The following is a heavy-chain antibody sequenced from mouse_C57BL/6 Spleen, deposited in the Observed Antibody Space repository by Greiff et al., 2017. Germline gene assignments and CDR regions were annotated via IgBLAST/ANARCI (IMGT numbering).Heavy chain of an antibody. CDR3: ARWGFAY. Sequence: EVQLQQSGPELVKPGASVKISCKASGYTFTDYYMNWVKQSHGKSLEWIGDINPNNGGTSYNQKFKGKATLTVDKSSSTAYMELRSQTSEDSAVDYCARWGFAYWGQGTLVTVSA. CDR2: INPNNGGT. CDR1: GYTFTDYY. V-gene: IGHV1-26*01. J-gene: IGHJ3*01.